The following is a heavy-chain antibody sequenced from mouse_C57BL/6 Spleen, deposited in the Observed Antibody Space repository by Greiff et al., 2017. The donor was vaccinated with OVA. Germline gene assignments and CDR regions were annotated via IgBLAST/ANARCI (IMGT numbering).Heavy chain of an antibody. CDR1: GYSITSGYY. V-gene: IGHV3-6*01. J-gene: IGHJ1*03. CDR2: ISYDGSN. CDR3: ARSTMVTTWYFDV. D-gene: IGHD2-2*01. Sequence: DVQLQESGPGLVKPSQSLSLTCSVTGYSITSGYYWNWIRQFPGNKLEWMGYISYDGSNNYNPSLKNRISITRDTSKNQFFLKLNSVTTEDTATYYCARSTMVTTWYFDVWGTGTTVTVSS.